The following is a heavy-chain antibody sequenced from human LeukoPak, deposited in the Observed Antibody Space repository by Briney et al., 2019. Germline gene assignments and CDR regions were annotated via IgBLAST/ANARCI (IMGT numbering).Heavy chain of an antibody. CDR2: INPITGRT. CDR3: ARLSGVGATLYYFDQ. Sequence: GASVKVSCKASAYTFTDYYMHWVRHTHGQGFEWMGIINPITGRTSYAQEFQGRVTMTRDTSTSTFYMALSSLRSEDTAVYYCARLSGVGATLYYFDQWGQGTLVTVSS. J-gene: IGHJ4*02. V-gene: IGHV1-46*01. D-gene: IGHD1-26*01. CDR1: AYTFTDYY.